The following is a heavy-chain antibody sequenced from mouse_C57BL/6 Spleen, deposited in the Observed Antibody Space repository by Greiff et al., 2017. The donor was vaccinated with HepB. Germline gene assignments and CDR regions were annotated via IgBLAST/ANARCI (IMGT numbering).Heavy chain of an antibody. CDR3: ARIPLITTVVPWYFDV. CDR1: GFTFSDYG. V-gene: IGHV5-17*01. J-gene: IGHJ1*03. D-gene: IGHD1-1*01. CDR2: ISSGSSTI. Sequence: DVKLVESGGGLVKPGGSLKLSCAASGFTFSDYGMHWVRQAPEKGLEWVAYISSGSSTIYYADTVKGRFTISRDNAKNTLFLQMTSLRSEDTAMYYCARIPLITTVVPWYFDVWGTGTTVTVSS.